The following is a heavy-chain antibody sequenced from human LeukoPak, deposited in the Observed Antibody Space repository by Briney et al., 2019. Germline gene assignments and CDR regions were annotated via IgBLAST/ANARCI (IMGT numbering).Heavy chain of an antibody. V-gene: IGHV1-24*01. CDR3: AALPHFYSSGWQSYFDY. Sequence: ASVKVSCKASGYMFTGYYMHWVRQAPGKGLEWMGGFDPDTTEEIYAQRFQGRVTMTEDTSTDTAYMELSSLGSEDTAVYYCAALPHFYSSGWQSYFDYWGQGTLVTVSS. CDR2: FDPDTTEE. J-gene: IGHJ4*02. D-gene: IGHD6-19*01. CDR1: GYMFTGYY.